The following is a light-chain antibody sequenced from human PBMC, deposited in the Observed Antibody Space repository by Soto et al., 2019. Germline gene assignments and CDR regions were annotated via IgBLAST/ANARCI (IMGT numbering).Light chain of an antibody. V-gene: IGKV1-5*03. CDR1: QSISSW. CDR2: KAS. Sequence: DIPMTQSPSTLSASVGGRVTITCRASQSISSWLAWYQQKPGKAPKLLIYKASSLESGVPSRFSGSGSGTEFTLTISSLQPDDFAAYYCQQYNSYSPWTFGQGTKVEIK. CDR3: QQYNSYSPWT. J-gene: IGKJ1*01.